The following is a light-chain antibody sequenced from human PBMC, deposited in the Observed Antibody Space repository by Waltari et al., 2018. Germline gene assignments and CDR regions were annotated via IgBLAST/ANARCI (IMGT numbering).Light chain of an antibody. Sequence: SSELTQDPAVSVALGQTVRITCQGDSLRSYYASWYQQKQGQAPVLVIYGKNNRPSGIPDRFSGSSSGNTASLTITGAQAEDEADYYCNSRDSSGNHLGVFGGGTKLTVL. CDR1: SLRSYY. CDR3: NSRDSSGNHLGV. V-gene: IGLV3-19*01. J-gene: IGLJ3*02. CDR2: GKN.